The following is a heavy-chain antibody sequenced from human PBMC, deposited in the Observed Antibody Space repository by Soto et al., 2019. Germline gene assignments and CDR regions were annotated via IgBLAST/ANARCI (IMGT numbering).Heavy chain of an antibody. J-gene: IGHJ4*02. V-gene: IGHV1-18*04. CDR3: ATHSSDNSAYGY. CDR1: GYIFNSNG. D-gene: IGHD3-22*01. Sequence: ASVKVSCKASGYIFNSNGISWVRQAPGQGLEWMGWISVYSGHISLAQRVQDRVTMTTDTSTSTTYMELRSLRSDDTAVYYCATHSSDNSAYGYWGQGTLVTVSS. CDR2: ISVYSGHI.